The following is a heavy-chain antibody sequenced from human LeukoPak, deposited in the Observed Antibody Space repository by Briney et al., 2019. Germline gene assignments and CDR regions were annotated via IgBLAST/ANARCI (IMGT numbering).Heavy chain of an antibody. J-gene: IGHJ4*02. D-gene: IGHD3-22*01. V-gene: IGHV1-2*02. CDR1: GYTFTGYY. CDR3: ARDTGYYDSSGYLPLFDY. Sequence: GASVKVSCKASGYTFTGYYMHWVRQAPGQGLEWMGWINPNSGGTNYAQKFQGRVTMTRDTSISTAYMELSRLRSDDTAVYYCARDTGYYDSSGYLPLFDYWGQGTLVTVSS. CDR2: INPNSGGT.